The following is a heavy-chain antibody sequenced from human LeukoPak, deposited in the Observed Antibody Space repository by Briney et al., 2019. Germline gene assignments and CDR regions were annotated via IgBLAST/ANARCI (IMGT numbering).Heavy chain of an antibody. CDR3: ARERKPITIFGRGGWFDP. V-gene: IGHV1-2*02. J-gene: IGHJ5*02. CDR1: GYTFTGYY. CDR2: INPNSGGT. D-gene: IGHD3-3*01. Sequence: ASVKVSCKASGYTFTGYYMHWVRQAPGQGLEWMGWINPNSGGTNYAQKFQGRVTMTRDTSISTAYMELSRLRSDDTAVYYCARERKPITIFGRGGWFDPWGQGTLVTVSS.